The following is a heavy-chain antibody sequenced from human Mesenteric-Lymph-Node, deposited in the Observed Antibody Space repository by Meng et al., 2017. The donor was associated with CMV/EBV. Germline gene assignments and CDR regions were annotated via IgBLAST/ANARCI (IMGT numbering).Heavy chain of an antibody. CDR2: IICTTGVT. J-gene: IGHJ4*02. Sequence: GGSLRLSCAVSGSTCDVHGMHWVRQAPGKGLEWVSGIICTTGVTGYADSVRGRFTISTDNAKKFLFLEMDSLRPGDTALYYCVKDVVPGGADHWGQGTLVTVSS. CDR1: GSTCDVHG. V-gene: IGHV3-9*01. CDR3: VKDVVPGGADH. D-gene: IGHD3-16*01.